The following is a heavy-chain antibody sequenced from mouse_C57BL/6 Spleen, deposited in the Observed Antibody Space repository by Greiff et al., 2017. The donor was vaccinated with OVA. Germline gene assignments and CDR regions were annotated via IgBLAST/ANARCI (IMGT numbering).Heavy chain of an antibody. V-gene: IGHV3-6*01. D-gene: IGHD3-2*02. J-gene: IGHJ4*01. CDR1: GYSITSGYY. CDR3: ARLSQAMDY. Sequence: VQLQQSGPGLVKPSQSLSLTCSVTGYSITSGYYWNWIRQFPGNKLEWMGYISYDGSNNYNPSLKNRISITRDTSKNQFFLKLNSVTTEDTATYYCARLSQAMDYWGQGTSVTVSS. CDR2: ISYDGSN.